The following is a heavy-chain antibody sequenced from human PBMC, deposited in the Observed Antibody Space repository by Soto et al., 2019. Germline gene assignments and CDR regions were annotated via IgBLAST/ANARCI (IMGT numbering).Heavy chain of an antibody. CDR2: IYYSGST. Sequence: NPSETLSLTCTVSGGSISSSSYYWGWIRQPPGKGLEWIGSIYYSGSTYYNPSLKSRVTISVDTSKNQFSLKLSSVTAADTAVYYCARHVHPDSSGYGIWAQGTLVTVS. CDR1: GGSISSSSYY. J-gene: IGHJ4*02. D-gene: IGHD3-22*01. CDR3: ARHVHPDSSGYGI. V-gene: IGHV4-39*01.